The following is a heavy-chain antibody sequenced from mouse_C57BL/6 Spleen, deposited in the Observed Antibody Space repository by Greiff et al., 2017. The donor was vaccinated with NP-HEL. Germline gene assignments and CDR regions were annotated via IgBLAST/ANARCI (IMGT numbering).Heavy chain of an antibody. V-gene: IGHV3-6*01. CDR3: TRGLYCANGPGYFDY. CDR1: GYSITSGYY. Sequence: DVKLQESGPGLVKPSQSLSLTCSVTGYSITSGYYWNWIRQFPGNKLEWMGYISYDGSNNYNPSLKNRISITRDTSNNQFFLKLNSVTTEDTATSYCTRGLYCANGPGYFDYWGQGTTLTVSS. J-gene: IGHJ2*01. CDR2: ISYDGSN. D-gene: IGHD2-1*01.